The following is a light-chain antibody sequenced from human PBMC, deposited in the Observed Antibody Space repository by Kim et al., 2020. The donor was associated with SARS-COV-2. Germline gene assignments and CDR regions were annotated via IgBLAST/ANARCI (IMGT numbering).Light chain of an antibody. V-gene: IGLV3-25*03. CDR3: QSTPRSGFYVL. J-gene: IGLJ3*02. CDR2: EDT. CDR1: AVSKQY. Sequence: SYELTQEPSVSVSPGQTARISCSGDAVSKQYVYWYQQKPGQTPVLVISEDTERPSGIPERFSGSRTGATVTLTISGVQAEDEADYYCQSTPRSGFYVLFGGGTQLAVL.